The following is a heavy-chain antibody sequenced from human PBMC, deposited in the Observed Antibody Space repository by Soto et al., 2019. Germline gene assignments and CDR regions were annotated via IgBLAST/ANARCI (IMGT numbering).Heavy chain of an antibody. D-gene: IGHD3-22*01. CDR1: GYTLTELS. V-gene: IGHV1-24*01. Sequence: ASVKVSCKVSGYTLTELSMHWVRQAPGKGLEWMGGFDPEDGETIYAQKFQGRVTMTEDTSTDTAYMELSSLRSEDTAVYYCATKRLYYYDSSGYGPFDYWAREPWSPSPQ. CDR3: ATKRLYYYDSSGYGPFDY. J-gene: IGHJ4*02. CDR2: FDPEDGET.